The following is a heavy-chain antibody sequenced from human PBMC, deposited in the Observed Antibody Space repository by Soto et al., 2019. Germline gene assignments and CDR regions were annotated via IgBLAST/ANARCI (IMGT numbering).Heavy chain of an antibody. CDR1: GYTFTSYG. CDR2: ISAYNGNT. D-gene: IGHD3-3*01. J-gene: IGHJ6*02. CDR3: ARDDTYYDFWSGYSRAVPRYYYYGMDV. V-gene: IGHV1-18*04. Sequence: ASVKVSCKASGYTFTSYGISWVRQAPGQGLEWMGWISAYNGNTNYAQKLQGRVTMTTDTSTSTAYMELRSLRSDDTAVYYCARDDTYYDFWSGYSRAVPRYYYYGMDVWGQGTTVTVSS.